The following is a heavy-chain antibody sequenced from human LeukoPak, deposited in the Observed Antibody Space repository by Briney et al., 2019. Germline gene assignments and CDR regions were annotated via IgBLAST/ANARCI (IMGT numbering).Heavy chain of an antibody. Sequence: SGPTLVNPTQTLTLTCTFSGFSLSTSGVCVSWIRQPPGKALEWLARIDWDDDKYFYTSLQTRLTISKDTSRNQVVLRMINMDPGDTATYYCARMGCGVYPNYFDFWGQGVLVTVSS. CDR1: GFSLSTSGVC. CDR2: IDWDDDK. D-gene: IGHD3-10*01. J-gene: IGHJ4*02. V-gene: IGHV2-70*11. CDR3: ARMGCGVYPNYFDF.